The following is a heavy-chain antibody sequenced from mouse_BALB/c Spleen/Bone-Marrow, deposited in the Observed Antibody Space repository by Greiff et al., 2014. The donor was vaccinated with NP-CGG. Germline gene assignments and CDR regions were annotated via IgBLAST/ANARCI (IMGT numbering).Heavy chain of an antibody. D-gene: IGHD2-14*01. CDR1: GYTFTSYW. J-gene: IGHJ2*01. Sequence: QVQLQQSGAELVKPGASVKLSCKASGYTFTSYWMHWVKQSPGQGLEWIGEIDPSDSYTNYNQKFKGKATFTVDKSSSTAYMQLSSLTSEDAAVYYCARGYEGWTDYWGQGTTLTVSS. V-gene: IGHV1-69*02. CDR2: IDPSDSYT. CDR3: ARGYEGWTDY.